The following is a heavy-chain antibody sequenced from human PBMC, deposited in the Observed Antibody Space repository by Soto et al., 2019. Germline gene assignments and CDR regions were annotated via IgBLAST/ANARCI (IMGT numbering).Heavy chain of an antibody. CDR2: IYSSGGT. J-gene: IGHJ5*02. D-gene: IGHD3-10*01. Sequence: PSETLSLTCTVSGGSINSGGYFWSWIRQHPGKGLEWIGNIYSSGGTYYIPSLRSRVTMSVDTSKRQFSLNLSSVTAADTAVYYCVRGGSGTSSSEYWFDPWGQGILVTVSS. CDR1: GGSINSGGYF. V-gene: IGHV4-31*03. CDR3: VRGGSGTSSSEYWFDP.